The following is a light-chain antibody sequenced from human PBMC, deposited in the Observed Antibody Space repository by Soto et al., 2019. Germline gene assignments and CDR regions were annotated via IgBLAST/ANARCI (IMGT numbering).Light chain of an antibody. CDR3: QHYNRWPLT. V-gene: IGKV3-15*01. CDR2: GAS. CDR1: QDVRSN. Sequence: EVVMTQSPATLSVSPGEGATLSCRASQDVRSNLAWYRQQPGQTPKLLIFGASTRATGVPARFSGSGSGTEFTLTISSLQSEDFAVYYCQHYNRWPLTFGGGTKVDIK. J-gene: IGKJ4*01.